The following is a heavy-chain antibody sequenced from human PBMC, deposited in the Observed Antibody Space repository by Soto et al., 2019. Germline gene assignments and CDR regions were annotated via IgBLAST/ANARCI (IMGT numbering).Heavy chain of an antibody. J-gene: IGHJ4*02. CDR1: GYSFTSYW. D-gene: IGHD3-22*01. CDR2: IYPGDSDT. CDR3: ARPDSSGVDY. Sequence: PGGSLKISCNGSGYSFTSYWIGWARQMPGKGLEWMGIIYPGDSDTSYSPSFQGQVTISADKSISTAYLQWSSLKASDTAMYYCARPDSSGVDYWGQGTLVTVSS. V-gene: IGHV5-51*01.